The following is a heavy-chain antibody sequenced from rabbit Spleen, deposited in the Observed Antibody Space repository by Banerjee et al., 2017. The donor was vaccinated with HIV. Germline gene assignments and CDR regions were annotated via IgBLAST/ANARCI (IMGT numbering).Heavy chain of an antibody. J-gene: IGHJ6*01. CDR2: IYGGSRGTT. D-gene: IGHD1-1*01. CDR1: GFSLSNYYY. Sequence: QEQVVESGGGLVKPGASLTLTCTASGFSLSNYYYMCWVRQAPGKGLEWIACIYGGSRGTTYYANWAKGRFTISKTPSTTVTLQMTRLTAADTATYFCARDTSSSFSSYGMDLWGQGTLVTVS. V-gene: IGHV1S45*01. CDR3: ARDTSSSFSSYGMDL.